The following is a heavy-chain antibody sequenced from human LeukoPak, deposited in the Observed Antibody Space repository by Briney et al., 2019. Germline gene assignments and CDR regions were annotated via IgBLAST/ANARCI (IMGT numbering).Heavy chain of an antibody. D-gene: IGHD2-15*01. CDR1: GFTVSSNY. Sequence: PGGSLRLSCAASGFTVSSNYMSWVRQAPGKRLEWVANIKQDGSEKYYVDSVKGRFTISRDNAKNPLYLQMNSLRAEDTAVYYCARDGYCSGGSCSSSFWFDPWGQGTLVTVSS. CDR3: ARDGYCSGGSCSSSFWFDP. V-gene: IGHV3-7*01. CDR2: IKQDGSEK. J-gene: IGHJ5*02.